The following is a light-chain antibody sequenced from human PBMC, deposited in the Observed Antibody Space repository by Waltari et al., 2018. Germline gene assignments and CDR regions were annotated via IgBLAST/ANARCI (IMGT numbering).Light chain of an antibody. CDR1: ISNIGTPY. CDR3: ATRDEGPTVV. J-gene: IGLJ2*01. V-gene: IGLV1-47*01. Sequence: QSVLTQPPSASGTPGQSVTISCSGSISNIGTPYVYWYQQLPGTAPKLLIYLTHQQPSGVPDRFSASKSGTSASLAISGLRFEDEADYYCATRDEGPTVVFGGGTKLTVL. CDR2: LTH.